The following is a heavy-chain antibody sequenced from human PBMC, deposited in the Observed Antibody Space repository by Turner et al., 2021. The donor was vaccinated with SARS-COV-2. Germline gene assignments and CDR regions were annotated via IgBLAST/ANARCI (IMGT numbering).Heavy chain of an antibody. Sequence: EVQLVESGGGLVKPGGSLRLSCAASGFTFCSYSMNWVRQAPGKGLEWVSSISSSSSYIYYADSVKGRFTISRDNAKNSLYLQMNSLKAEDTAVYYCARARWDYYDSSGYYPNAFDIWGQGTMVTVSS. CDR2: ISSSSSYI. CDR1: GFTFCSYS. J-gene: IGHJ3*02. D-gene: IGHD3-22*01. V-gene: IGHV3-21*01. CDR3: ARARWDYYDSSGYYPNAFDI.